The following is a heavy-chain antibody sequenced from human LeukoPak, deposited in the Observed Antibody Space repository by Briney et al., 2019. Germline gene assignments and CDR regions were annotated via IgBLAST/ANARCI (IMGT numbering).Heavy chain of an antibody. CDR3: ARLGTFCSSTCCLPRPLDS. D-gene: IGHD2-2*01. V-gene: IGHV3-21*01. Sequence: PGGSLRLSCAASGFTFSSYEMNWVRQAPGKGLEWVSSISSSSSYIYYADSVKGRFTISRDNAKNSLYLQMNSLRAEDTAVYYCARLGTFCSSTCCLPRPLDSWGQGTLVTVSS. J-gene: IGHJ5*01. CDR2: ISSSSSYI. CDR1: GFTFSSYE.